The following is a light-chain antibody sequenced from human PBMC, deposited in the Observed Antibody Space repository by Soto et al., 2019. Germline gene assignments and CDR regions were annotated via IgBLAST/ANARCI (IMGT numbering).Light chain of an antibody. Sequence: QAVVTQEPSLTVSPGGTVTLTCASSTGAVTSGYYPNWFQQKPGQPPRALIYSTTYKHSWTPARFSGSLLGGKAALTLSGVQPEAVADYYCLLFYGDGVVFGGGTKLTVL. CDR1: TGAVTSGYY. V-gene: IGLV7-43*01. J-gene: IGLJ2*01. CDR3: LLFYGDGVV. CDR2: STT.